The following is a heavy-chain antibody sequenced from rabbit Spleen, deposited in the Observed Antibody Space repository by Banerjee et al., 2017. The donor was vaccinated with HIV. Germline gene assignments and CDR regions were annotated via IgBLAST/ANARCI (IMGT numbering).Heavy chain of an antibody. CDR2: IYTGNGKT. CDR1: GFSFSSSYD. D-gene: IGHD8-1*01. Sequence: EESGGDLVKPGASLTLTCTASGFSFSSSYDMCWVRQAPGKGLEWIGCIYTGNGKTYYASWAKGRFTISKSSSTTVTLQMTSLTAADTATYFCARDAGSGDYDTYYFDLWGQGTLVTVS. V-gene: IGHV1S40*01. CDR3: ARDAGSGDYDTYYFDL. J-gene: IGHJ4*01.